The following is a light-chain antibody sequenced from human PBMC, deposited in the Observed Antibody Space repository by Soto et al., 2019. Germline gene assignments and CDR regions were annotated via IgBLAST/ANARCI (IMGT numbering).Light chain of an antibody. J-gene: IGKJ4*01. CDR3: QQRSNWPT. CDR2: DAS. V-gene: IGKV3-11*01. CDR1: PSVSSY. Sequence: EIVLTQSPATLSLSQGEGATLSCRASPSVSSYLAWYQQKPVQAPRRLLYDASNRATGIPARFSGSGSGPDFTLTTSILEPEDFAVYYCQQRSNWPTFGGGTEVEIK.